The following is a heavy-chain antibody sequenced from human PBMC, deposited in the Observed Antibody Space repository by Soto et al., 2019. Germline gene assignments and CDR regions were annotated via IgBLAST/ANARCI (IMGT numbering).Heavy chain of an antibody. V-gene: IGHV4-31*03. D-gene: IGHD3-22*01. CDR2: IYYSGST. Sequence: LSLTCTVSGGSISSGGYYWSWIRQRPGKGLEWIGYIYYSGSTYYNPSLKSRVTISVDTSKNQFSLKLSSVTAADTAVYYCARDKGMNYYDSSGYPYYYYYGMDVWGQGTTVTVSS. CDR1: GGSISSGGYY. CDR3: ARDKGMNYYDSSGYPYYYYYGMDV. J-gene: IGHJ6*02.